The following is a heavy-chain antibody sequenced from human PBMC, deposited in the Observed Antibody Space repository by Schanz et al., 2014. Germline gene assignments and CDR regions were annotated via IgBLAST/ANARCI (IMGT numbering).Heavy chain of an antibody. Sequence: EVRLVESGGGLVQPGGSLRLSCAASGFTFSAYWMAWVRQAPGKGLEWVAAINQAASVQYYVDSVKGRFTISRDNARNTVSLQMNSLRAEDTAVYYCAKEGSIYWDRSVDYWGQGTLVTVSS. D-gene: IGHD1-26*01. V-gene: IGHV3-7*01. CDR3: AKEGSIYWDRSVDY. CDR1: GFTFSAYW. CDR2: INQAASVQ. J-gene: IGHJ4*02.